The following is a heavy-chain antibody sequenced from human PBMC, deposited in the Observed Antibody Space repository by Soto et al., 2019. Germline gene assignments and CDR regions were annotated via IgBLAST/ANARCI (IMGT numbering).Heavy chain of an antibody. J-gene: IGHJ4*02. D-gene: IGHD6-25*01. CDR2: VSDDGIKK. Sequence: GSLRLSCAASGXTFSSHSMHWVRQAPGKGLEWVAVVSDDGIKKYYADSVKGRFTISRYSSKNTVYLQMNRMRAEDTAVYYFARASTQTALDYWGQGTLGTVSS. CDR3: ARASTQTALDY. V-gene: IGHV3-30-3*01. CDR1: GXTFSSHS.